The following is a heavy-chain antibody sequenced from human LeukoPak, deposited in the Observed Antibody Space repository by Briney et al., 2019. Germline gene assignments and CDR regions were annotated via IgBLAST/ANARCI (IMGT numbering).Heavy chain of an antibody. D-gene: IGHD3-3*01. CDR3: ARVGQNYDFWSGNRGKPTFDY. Sequence: ASVKVSCKASGYTFTGYYMHWVRQAPGQGLEWMGWINPNSGGTNYAQKLQGRVTMTTDTSTSTAYMELRSLRSDDTAVYYCARVGQNYDFWSGNRGKPTFDYWGQGTLVTVSS. CDR1: GYTFTGYY. J-gene: IGHJ4*02. V-gene: IGHV1-2*02. CDR2: INPNSGGT.